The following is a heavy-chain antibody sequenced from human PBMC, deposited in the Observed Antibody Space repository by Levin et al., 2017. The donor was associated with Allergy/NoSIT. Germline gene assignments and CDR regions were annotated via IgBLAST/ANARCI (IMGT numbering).Heavy chain of an antibody. Sequence: SGPTLVKPTQTLTLTCSFSGFSLSTSGVGVGWIRQPPGKALEWLAIIYWNDDKRYSPSLKTRLTITKDTSKSQVVLTMTNMDPMDTATYYCSHRRPSGGIPVSQAFDVWGHGTMVTVSS. CDR3: SHRRPSGGIPVSQAFDV. CDR2: IYWNDDK. CDR1: GFSLSTSGVG. J-gene: IGHJ3*01. V-gene: IGHV2-5*01. D-gene: IGHD2-15*01.